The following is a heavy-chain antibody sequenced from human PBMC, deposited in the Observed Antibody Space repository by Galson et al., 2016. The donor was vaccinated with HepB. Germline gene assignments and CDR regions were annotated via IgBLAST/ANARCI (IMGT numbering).Heavy chain of an antibody. Sequence: SLRLSCAASGFTFNAYAMSWVRQSPGKGLEWVSAITSSGVGTFYTDSVKGRFTISRDNSKNTLYLQMNSLRVEDTATYFCAQRRLGLGNFYFDYWGQGTQVTVSS. CDR3: AQRRLGLGNFYFDY. CDR1: GFTFNAYA. CDR2: ITSSGVGT. D-gene: IGHD3-16*01. V-gene: IGHV3-23*01. J-gene: IGHJ4*02.